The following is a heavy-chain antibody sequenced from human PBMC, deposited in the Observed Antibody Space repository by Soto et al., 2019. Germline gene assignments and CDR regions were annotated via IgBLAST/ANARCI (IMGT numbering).Heavy chain of an antibody. Sequence: QVQLQESGPRLVKPSQTLSLTCTVSGGSISSGGYYWSWIRQHPGKGLEWIGYIYYSVTTHYNPCLNSRVTISVDTSKNQFYLKLSSVTAADTGVYYCARAFLKYSGYDYYFDYWCQGTLVTVSS. V-gene: IGHV4-31*03. CDR3: ARAFLKYSGYDYYFDY. CDR1: GGSISSGGYY. J-gene: IGHJ4*02. D-gene: IGHD5-12*01. CDR2: IYYSVTT.